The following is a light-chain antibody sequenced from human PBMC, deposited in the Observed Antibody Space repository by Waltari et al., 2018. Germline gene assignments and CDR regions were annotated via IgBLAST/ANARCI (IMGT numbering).Light chain of an antibody. V-gene: IGLV1-40*01. J-gene: IGLJ3*02. CDR3: QSYDISLSAYV. Sequence: QSVLTQPPSLSGAPGQRVTISCAGNSSNIGAGFDVHWYQQFPGSAPRPLISVYNNRPSGVPDRFSASKSGTSASLAVSGLQAQDEADYYCQSYDISLSAYVFGGGTKLTVL. CDR2: VYN. CDR1: SSNIGAGFD.